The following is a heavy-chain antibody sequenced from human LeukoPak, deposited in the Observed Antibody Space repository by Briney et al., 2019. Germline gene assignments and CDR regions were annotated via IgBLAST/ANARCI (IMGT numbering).Heavy chain of an antibody. V-gene: IGHV1-2*02. CDR2: INPNSGGT. Sequence: ASVKVSCKASGYTFTGYYMHWVRQAPGRGLEWMGWINPNSGGTNYAQKFQGRVTMTRDTSISTAYMELSRLRSDDTAVYYCATSSGYYYYMDVWGKGTTVTVSS. J-gene: IGHJ6*03. CDR3: ATSSGYYYYMDV. CDR1: GYTFTGYY. D-gene: IGHD6-6*01.